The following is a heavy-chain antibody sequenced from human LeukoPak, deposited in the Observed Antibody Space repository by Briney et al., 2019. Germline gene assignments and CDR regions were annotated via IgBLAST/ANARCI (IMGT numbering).Heavy chain of an antibody. V-gene: IGHV1-18*04. CDR3: ARWEVVPAAMYYYYGMDV. CDR1: GYTFTSYG. D-gene: IGHD2-2*01. J-gene: IGHJ6*04. CDR2: ISAYNGNT. Sequence: ASVKVSCKASGYTFTSYGISWVRQAPGQGLEWMGWISAYNGNTNYAQKLQGRVTMTTDTSTSTAYMELRSLRSDDTAVYYCARWEVVPAAMYYYYGMDVWGKGTTVTVSS.